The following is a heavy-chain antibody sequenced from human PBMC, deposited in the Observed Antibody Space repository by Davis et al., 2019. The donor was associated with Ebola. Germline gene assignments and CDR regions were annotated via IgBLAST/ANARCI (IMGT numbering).Heavy chain of an antibody. Sequence: AASVKVSCKASGYTFTSYAMHWVRQAPGQRLEWMGWINAGNGNTKYSQKFQGRVTITRDTSTSTAYMELRSLRSDDTAVYYCARVRERPRSIAARTTIDYWGQGTLVTVSS. CDR3: ARVRERPRSIAARTTIDY. D-gene: IGHD6-6*01. V-gene: IGHV1-3*01. CDR1: GYTFTSYA. J-gene: IGHJ4*02. CDR2: INAGNGNT.